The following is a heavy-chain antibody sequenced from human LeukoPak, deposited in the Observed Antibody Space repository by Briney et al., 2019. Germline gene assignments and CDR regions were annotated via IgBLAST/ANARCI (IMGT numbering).Heavy chain of an antibody. CDR1: GFTFSSYS. D-gene: IGHD3-10*01. J-gene: IGHJ4*02. V-gene: IGHV3-21*01. Sequence: PGGSLRLSCAASGFTFSSYSMNWVRQAPGKGLEWVSFISSSSSYIYYADSVKGRFTISRDNAKNSLFLQLNSLRAEDTAVYYCVRDRGWYHFDLWGQGTPVTVSS. CDR3: VRDRGWYHFDL. CDR2: ISSSSSYI.